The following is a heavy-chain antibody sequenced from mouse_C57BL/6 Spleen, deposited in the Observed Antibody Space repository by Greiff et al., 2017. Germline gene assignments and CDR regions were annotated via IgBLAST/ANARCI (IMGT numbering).Heavy chain of an antibody. V-gene: IGHV5-6*02. Sequence: EVKLMESGGDLVKPGGSLKLSCAASGFTFSSYGMSWVRQTPDKRLEWVATISSGGSYTYYPDSVKGRFTISRDNAKNTLYLQMSSLKSEATAMYYCARRNGYYDYSWFAYWGQGTLVTVSA. CDR3: ARRNGYYDYSWFAY. J-gene: IGHJ3*01. CDR1: GFTFSSYG. CDR2: ISSGGSYT. D-gene: IGHD2-4*01.